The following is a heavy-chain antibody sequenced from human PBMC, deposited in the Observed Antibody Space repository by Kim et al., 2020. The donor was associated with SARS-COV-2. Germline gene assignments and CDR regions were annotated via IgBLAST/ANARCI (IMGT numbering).Heavy chain of an antibody. CDR1: GFTFTTYN. CDR3: ARDWNWGIDV. Sequence: GGSLRLSCPASGFTFTTYNMNWVRQAPGKGLEWISYISVTDAIYYADSVKGRFTISRDYAKNSLDLQMNSLRDEDTAVYYCARDWNWGIDVWGQGTLVTVSS. D-gene: IGHD7-27*01. CDR2: ISVTDAI. V-gene: IGHV3-48*02. J-gene: IGHJ4*02.